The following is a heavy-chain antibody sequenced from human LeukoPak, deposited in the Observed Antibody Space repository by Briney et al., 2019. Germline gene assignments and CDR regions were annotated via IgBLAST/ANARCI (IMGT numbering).Heavy chain of an antibody. D-gene: IGHD3-22*01. V-gene: IGHV3-30-3*01. CDR2: ISSDGHNK. CDR1: GFTFNSYA. J-gene: IGHJ4*02. Sequence: GGPLRLSCAASGFTFNSYAIHWVRQAPGKGLEWVAVISSDGHNKYYADSVKGRFTVSRDNSNNTLYLQMNSLTTEDTAVYYCARDRSMIVVDPFLDFWGQGTLVTVSS. CDR3: ARDRSMIVVDPFLDF.